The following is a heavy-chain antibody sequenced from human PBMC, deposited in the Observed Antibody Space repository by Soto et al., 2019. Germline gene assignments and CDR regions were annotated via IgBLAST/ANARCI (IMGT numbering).Heavy chain of an antibody. J-gene: IGHJ4*02. Sequence: PGGSLRLSCAASGLIVSDAYMSWVRQAPGKGLEWVGRIKSDADGGTIHYGAPVKGRFSISRDDSKNTVHLQMNTLETEDTAVYFCSAYCTSSSCYLIGIGDSLPDWTDYWGPGTLVTVSS. CDR1: GLIVSDAY. CDR2: IKSDADGGTI. V-gene: IGHV3-15*05. D-gene: IGHD2-2*01. CDR3: SAYCTSSSCYLIGIGDSLPDWTDY.